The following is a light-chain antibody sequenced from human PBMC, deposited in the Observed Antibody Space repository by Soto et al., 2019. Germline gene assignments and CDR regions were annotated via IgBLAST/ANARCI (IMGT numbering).Light chain of an antibody. CDR1: QSINSW. Sequence: DIQMTQSPSTLSASVGDRVTITCRASQSINSWLAWYQQKPGKAPKLLIYKASSLESGVPSRFSGSESGTEFTLTISSLQPDDFATYYCQQYLAYPWMFGRGTKVEV. CDR3: QQYLAYPWM. V-gene: IGKV1-5*03. J-gene: IGKJ1*01. CDR2: KAS.